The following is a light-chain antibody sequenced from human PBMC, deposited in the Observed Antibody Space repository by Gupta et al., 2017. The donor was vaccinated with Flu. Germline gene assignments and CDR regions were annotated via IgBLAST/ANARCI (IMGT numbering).Light chain of an antibody. J-gene: IGKJ1*01. V-gene: IGKV2-28*01. CDR3: QHAIKSPRT. CDR1: QGLLHSNRYSY. CDR2: LAS. Sequence: SPLPLLFLPGEQASIPCRSRQGLLHSNRYSYLEWYLQKPGQSPRLLIYLASNRATGVPDRFSGSGSGTEFTLNISSVQAEDVGVYYCQHAIKSPRTFGQGTKVEIK.